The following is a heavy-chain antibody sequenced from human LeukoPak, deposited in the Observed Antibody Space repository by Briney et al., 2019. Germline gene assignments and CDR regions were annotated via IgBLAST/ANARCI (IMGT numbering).Heavy chain of an antibody. CDR1: GGSMSHH. CDR3: ARWDDSAWGFGN. J-gene: IGHJ4*02. D-gene: IGHD6-19*01. CDR2: ISHTAST. Sequence: PSETLSLTCTVSGGSMSHHWSWIRQSPGKGLEWIGYISHTASTNCNPSLKSRVTLSIDTSKSQLSFQLTSVTAADTAVYYCARWDDSAWGFGNWGPGTLVTVSS. V-gene: IGHV4-59*08.